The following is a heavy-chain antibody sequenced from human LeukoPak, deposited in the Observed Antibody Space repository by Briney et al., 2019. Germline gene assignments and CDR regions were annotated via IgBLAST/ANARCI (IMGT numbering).Heavy chain of an antibody. V-gene: IGHV4-38-2*02. CDR2: VFRLQTVRT. CDR3: ARVLHAPYLIDS. Sequence: PSETLSLTCTVSDSSITSTYYWAWFRQPPGKGLEWIATVFRLQTVRTFHNPSLGSRLTMSLDPSHNQFSLNLTSGTAADTALSFCARVLHAPYLIDSWGQGTLVTVSS. J-gene: IGHJ4*02. CDR1: DSSITSTYY. D-gene: IGHD2-8*01.